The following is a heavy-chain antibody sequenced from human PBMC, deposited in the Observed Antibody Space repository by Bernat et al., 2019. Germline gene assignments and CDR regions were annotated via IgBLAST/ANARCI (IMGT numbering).Heavy chain of an antibody. CDR1: GFTFSSYV. J-gene: IGHJ4*02. D-gene: IGHD2-15*01. Sequence: EVRLVESGGGLVQPGGSLRLSCAASGFTFSSYVMYWVGQAPGEGLEYVSAISSDGISTYYSNSMKCRFTISSANTKNTLYLQMGSLGAENVAVYYGAESGRRGYCSGGSCFRIDSWGQGTLVTVSS. CDR3: AESGRRGYCSGGSCFRIDS. V-gene: IGHV3-64*01. CDR2: ISSDGIST.